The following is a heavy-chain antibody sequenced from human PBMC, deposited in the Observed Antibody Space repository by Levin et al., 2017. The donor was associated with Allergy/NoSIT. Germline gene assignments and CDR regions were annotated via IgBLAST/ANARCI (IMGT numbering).Heavy chain of an antibody. D-gene: IGHD4-17*01. CDR2: MNPNSGNT. V-gene: IGHV1-8*01. CDR1: GYTFTSYD. J-gene: IGHJ4*02. CDR3: ARSQTVTTSSCGY. Sequence: GESLKISCKASGYTFTSYDINWVRQATGQGLEWMGWMNPNSGNTGYAQKFQGRVTMTRNTSISTAYMELSSLRSEDTAVYYCARSQTVTTSSCGYWGQGTLVTVSS.